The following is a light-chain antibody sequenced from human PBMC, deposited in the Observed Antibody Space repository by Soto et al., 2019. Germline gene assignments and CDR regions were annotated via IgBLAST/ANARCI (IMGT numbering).Light chain of an antibody. V-gene: IGLV2-11*01. CDR1: SSNVGNYDY. CDR3: CLHGGTYTFYV. J-gene: IGLJ1*01. Sequence: QSALTQPRSVSGSPGQSVTISCTGTSSNVGNYDYVSWYQHHPGKAPKLMIYNVRQRPSGVPDRFSGSRSGHTASLTISGLQAEDEAEYYCCLHGGTYTFYVFGTRTKLTVL. CDR2: NVR.